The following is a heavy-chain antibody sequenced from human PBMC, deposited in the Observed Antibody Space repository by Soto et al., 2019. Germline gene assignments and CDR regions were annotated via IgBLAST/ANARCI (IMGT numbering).Heavy chain of an antibody. V-gene: IGHV3-30-3*01. J-gene: IGHJ4*02. CDR1: GFMFSSYA. Sequence: QVQLVESGGGVVQPGRSLRLSCAASGFMFSSYALHWVRQAPGKGLEWVAVKTYEGSNKYYADSVKGRFTISRDNSKNTLYLQMNSLRAEDTAVYYCARAGGLLVDYWGQGNLVTVSS. CDR2: KTYEGSNK. CDR3: ARAGGLLVDY. D-gene: IGHD2-8*02.